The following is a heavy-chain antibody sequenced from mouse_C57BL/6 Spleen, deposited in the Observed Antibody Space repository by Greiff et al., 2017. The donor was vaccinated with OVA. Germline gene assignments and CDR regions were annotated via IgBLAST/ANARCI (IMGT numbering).Heavy chain of an antibody. CDR1: GFNIKDDY. J-gene: IGHJ2*01. Sequence: EVHLVESGAELVRPGASVKLSCTASGFNIKDDYMHWVKQRPEQGLEWIGWIDPENGDTEYASKFQGKATITADTSSNTAYLQLSSLTSEDTAVYYCTGSNPYYFDYWGQGTTLTVSS. CDR2: IDPENGDT. V-gene: IGHV14-4*01. CDR3: TGSNPYYFDY. D-gene: IGHD2-5*01.